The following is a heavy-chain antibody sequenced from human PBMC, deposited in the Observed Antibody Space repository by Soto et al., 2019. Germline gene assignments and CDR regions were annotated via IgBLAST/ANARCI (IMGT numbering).Heavy chain of an antibody. CDR2: IYYSGST. J-gene: IGHJ4*02. CDR1: GGSISSGGYY. CDR3: ARGNSGRTIFGVPNFDY. Sequence: SSETLSLTCTVSGGSISSGGYYWSWIRQHPGKGLEWIGYIYYSGSTYYNPSLKSRVTISVDTSKNQFSLKLSSVTAADTAVYYCARGNSGRTIFGVPNFDYWGQGTLVTVSS. V-gene: IGHV4-31*03. D-gene: IGHD3-3*01.